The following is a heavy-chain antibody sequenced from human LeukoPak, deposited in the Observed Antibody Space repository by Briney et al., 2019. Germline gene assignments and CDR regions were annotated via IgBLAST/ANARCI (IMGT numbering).Heavy chain of an antibody. CDR1: GFTFSNYA. V-gene: IGHV3-30-3*01. Sequence: GGSLRLSCAASGFTFSNYAMHWVRQAPGKGLEWVAVISYDGSNKYYADSVKGRFTISRDNSKNTLYLQMNSLRAEDTAVYYCARVERLAAAGTGVDYWGQGTLVTVSS. J-gene: IGHJ4*02. CDR2: ISYDGSNK. D-gene: IGHD6-13*01. CDR3: ARVERLAAAGTGVDY.